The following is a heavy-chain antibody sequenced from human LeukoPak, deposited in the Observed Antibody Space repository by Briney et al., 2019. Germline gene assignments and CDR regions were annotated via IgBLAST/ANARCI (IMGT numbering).Heavy chain of an antibody. J-gene: IGHJ4*02. V-gene: IGHV3-53*04. CDR1: GFTFSSYS. CDR2: IYSGGST. D-gene: IGHD2-15*01. Sequence: GGSLRLSCAASGFTFSSYSMSWVRQAPGKGLEWVSVIYSGGSTYYADSVKGRFTISRHNSKNTLYLQMNSLRAEDTAVYYCARVKYCSGGSCSGFDYWGQGTLVTVSS. CDR3: ARVKYCSGGSCSGFDY.